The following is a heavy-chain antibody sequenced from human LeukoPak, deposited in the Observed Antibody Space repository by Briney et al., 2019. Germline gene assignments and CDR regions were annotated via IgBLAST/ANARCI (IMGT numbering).Heavy chain of an antibody. J-gene: IGHJ5*02. CDR2: IYDTGST. D-gene: IGHD6-19*01. V-gene: IGHV4-59*08. CDR1: GGSISSYS. CDR3: ARGGWYTWFDP. Sequence: SETLSLICTVSGGSISSYSWSWIRQPPGKGHEWIGYIYDTGSTNYNPSLKSRVTTSVDTSKNQFSLKLSSVTAADTAVYYCARGGWYTWFDPWGQGTLVTVSA.